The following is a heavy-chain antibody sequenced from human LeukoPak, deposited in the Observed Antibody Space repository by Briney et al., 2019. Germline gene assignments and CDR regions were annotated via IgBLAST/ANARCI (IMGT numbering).Heavy chain of an antibody. Sequence: SVKVSCKASGGTFSSYAISWVRQAPGQGLEWMGRIIPIFGIANYAQKFQGRVTITADKSTGTAYMELSSLRSEDTAVYYCARGGRRVEGAFDIWGQGTMVTVSS. J-gene: IGHJ3*02. CDR3: ARGGRRVEGAFDI. V-gene: IGHV1-69*04. CDR2: IIPIFGIA. CDR1: GGTFSSYA.